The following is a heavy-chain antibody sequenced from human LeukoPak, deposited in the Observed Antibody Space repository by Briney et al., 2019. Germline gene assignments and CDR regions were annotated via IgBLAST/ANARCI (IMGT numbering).Heavy chain of an antibody. Sequence: SETLSLTCAVYGGSFSGYYWSWIRQPPGKGLEWIGEINHSGSTNYNPSLKSRVTISVDTSKNQFSLKLSSVTAADTAVYYCARENYSGYSPYYFDYWGQGTLVTVPS. J-gene: IGHJ4*02. CDR1: GGSFSGYY. CDR2: INHSGST. V-gene: IGHV4-34*01. CDR3: ARENYSGYSPYYFDY. D-gene: IGHD5-12*01.